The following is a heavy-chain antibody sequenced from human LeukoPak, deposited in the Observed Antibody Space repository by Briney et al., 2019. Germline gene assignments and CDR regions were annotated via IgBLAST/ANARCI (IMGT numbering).Heavy chain of an antibody. D-gene: IGHD3-3*01. CDR3: ATTYYDFWSGYSLGWFDP. CDR2: IYTSGST. Sequence: SETLSLTCTVSGGSIGSGSYYWSWIRQPAGKGQEWIGRIYTSGSTNYNPSLKSRVTISVDTSKNQFSLKLSSVTAADTAVYYCATTYYDFWSGYSLGWFDPWGQGTLVTVSS. V-gene: IGHV4-61*02. CDR1: GGSIGSGSYY. J-gene: IGHJ5*02.